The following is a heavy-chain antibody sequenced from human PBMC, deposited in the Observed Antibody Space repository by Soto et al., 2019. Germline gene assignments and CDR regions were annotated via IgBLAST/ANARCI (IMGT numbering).Heavy chain of an antibody. CDR3: ARVNIAWNDVGAMDV. CDR2: ILYDGSKK. Sequence: QVQLVESGGGVVQPGRSLRLSCAASGFTFSTYAMHWVRQAPGKGLEWVAVILYDGSKKDYADSVKGRFTTSRDNSTNTLYLQMNSLRAEDTAVYYCARVNIAWNDVGAMDVWGQGTTVTVSS. CDR1: GFTFSTYA. V-gene: IGHV3-30-3*01. J-gene: IGHJ6*02. D-gene: IGHD1-1*01.